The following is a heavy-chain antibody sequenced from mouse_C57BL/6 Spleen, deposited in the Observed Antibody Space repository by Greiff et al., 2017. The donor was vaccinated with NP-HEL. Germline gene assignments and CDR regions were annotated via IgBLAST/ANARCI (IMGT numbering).Heavy chain of an antibody. J-gene: IGHJ4*01. D-gene: IGHD2-4*01. CDR3: ARSGGLRRESYAMDY. Sequence: QVQLQQPGPELVKPGASVKLSCKASGYTFTSYWMHWVKQRPGQGLEWIGNINPSNGGTNYNEKFKSKATLTVDKSSSTAYMQLSSLTSEDSAVYYCARSGGLRRESYAMDYWGQGTSVTVSS. CDR2: INPSNGGT. CDR1: GYTFTSYW. V-gene: IGHV1-53*01.